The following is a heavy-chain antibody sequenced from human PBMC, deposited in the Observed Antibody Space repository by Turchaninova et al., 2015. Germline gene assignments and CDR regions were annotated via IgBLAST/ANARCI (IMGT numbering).Heavy chain of an antibody. D-gene: IGHD1-26*01. Sequence: FCGCVRQPPGTLLECVGSIYHCGNTYYNSALGSRVTLSVDTSKNQFSLKLSSVTAADTAVYYCARRVGAWISWGQGTLVTVSS. J-gene: IGHJ5*01. CDR3: ARRVGAWIS. V-gene: IGHV4-38-2*01. CDR2: IYHCGNT. CDR1: F.